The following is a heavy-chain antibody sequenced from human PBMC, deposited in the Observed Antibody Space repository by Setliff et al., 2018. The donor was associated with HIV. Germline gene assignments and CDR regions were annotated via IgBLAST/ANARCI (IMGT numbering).Heavy chain of an antibody. V-gene: IGHV4-61*09. CDR3: ARDQGNPPSRGDI. Sequence: SETLSLTCIVSGGSIRRGSYYWSWIRQPAGEGLEWIGQVSTSGSTNYNPSLKNRVTISVDTSKNQFSLNLTSVTAADTAVYFCARDQGNPPSRGDIWGQGTMVTVS. CDR2: VSTSGST. J-gene: IGHJ3*02. CDR1: GGSIRRGSYY.